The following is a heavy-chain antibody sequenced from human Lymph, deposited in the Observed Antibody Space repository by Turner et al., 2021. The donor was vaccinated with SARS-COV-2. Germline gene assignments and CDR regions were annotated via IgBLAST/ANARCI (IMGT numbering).Heavy chain of an antibody. V-gene: IGHV1-8*02. Sequence: QVQLLQSGAEVKKPAASVKVSCKAPGYTFTSYDINWVRQATGQGIEWKGWEKPNSGNAGDGQKFQGKITMTRNNPISKGHMELSSVGSEDTAVYYCARSRYCGGGMDVWGQGTTVTVSS. CDR1: GYTFTSYD. CDR3: ARSRYCGGGMDV. CDR2: EKPNSGNA. D-gene: IGHD2-21*01. J-gene: IGHJ6*02.